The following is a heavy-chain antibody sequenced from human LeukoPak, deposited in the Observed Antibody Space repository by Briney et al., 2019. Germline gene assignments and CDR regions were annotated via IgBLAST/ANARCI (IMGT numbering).Heavy chain of an antibody. J-gene: IGHJ5*02. CDR1: GDSVSSNSAT. V-gene: IGHV6-1*01. D-gene: IGHD2-21*01. CDR3: ASGLRAYTWFDP. CDR2: TYYKSKWYN. Sequence: SQTLSLTCAISGDSVSSNSATWHWIRQSPSRGLEWLGRTYYKSKWYNDYAVSVKSRITINPDTSKNQFSLQLNSVTPEDTAVYYCASGLRAYTWFDPWGQGTLVTVSS.